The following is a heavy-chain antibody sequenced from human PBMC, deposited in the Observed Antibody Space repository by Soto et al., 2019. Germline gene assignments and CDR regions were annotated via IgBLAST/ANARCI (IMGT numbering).Heavy chain of an antibody. D-gene: IGHD3-10*01. CDR1: GDTFNNFG. CDR2: IIPLYGTV. Sequence: ASVKISCKASGDTFNNFGISWVRQAPGQGLEWMGGIIPLYGTVNYAQKFQGRVTISADKSTSTVYLDLSSLRTEDTAVYYCARVRVIRGEIQSYFVLWGQGTPVTVS. V-gene: IGHV1-69*06. CDR3: ARVRVIRGEIQSYFVL. J-gene: IGHJ4*02.